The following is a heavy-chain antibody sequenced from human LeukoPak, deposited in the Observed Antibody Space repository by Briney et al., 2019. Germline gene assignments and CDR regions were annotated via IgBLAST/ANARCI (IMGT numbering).Heavy chain of an antibody. CDR2: IYYSGST. Sequence: SETLSLTCTVSGGSIGSYYWSWIRQPPGKGLEWIGYIYYSGSTNYNPSLKSRVTISVDTSKNQFSLKLSSVTAADTAVYYCARDCGGDCYHHSAFDIWGQGTMVTVSS. J-gene: IGHJ3*02. V-gene: IGHV4-59*01. CDR3: ARDCGGDCYHHSAFDI. D-gene: IGHD2-21*02. CDR1: GGSIGSYY.